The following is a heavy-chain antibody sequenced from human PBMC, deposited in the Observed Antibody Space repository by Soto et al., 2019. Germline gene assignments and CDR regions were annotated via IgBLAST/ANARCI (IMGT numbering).Heavy chain of an antibody. CDR3: ARDEPNYYYGSGSFNWFDP. J-gene: IGHJ5*02. Sequence: GASVKVSCKASGYTFASYYMHWVRQAPGQGLEWMGIINPSGGSTSYAQKFQGRVTMTRDTSTSTVYMELSSLRSEDTAVYYCARDEPNYYYGSGSFNWFDPWGRGTLVTVS. V-gene: IGHV1-46*01. CDR1: GYTFASYY. D-gene: IGHD3-10*01. CDR2: INPSGGST.